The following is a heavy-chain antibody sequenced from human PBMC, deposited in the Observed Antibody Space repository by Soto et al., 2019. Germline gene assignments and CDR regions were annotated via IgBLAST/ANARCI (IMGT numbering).Heavy chain of an antibody. J-gene: IGHJ4*02. CDR3: ARGITLPTPLDY. CDR1: GYTFTSYA. Sequence: ASVKVSCKASGYTFTSYAMHWVRQAPGQRLEWMGWINAGDGNTKYSQKFQGRVTITRDTSASTAYMELSSLRSEDTAVYYCARGITLPTPLDYWGQGTLVTVS. CDR2: INAGDGNT. V-gene: IGHV1-3*01. D-gene: IGHD1-20*01.